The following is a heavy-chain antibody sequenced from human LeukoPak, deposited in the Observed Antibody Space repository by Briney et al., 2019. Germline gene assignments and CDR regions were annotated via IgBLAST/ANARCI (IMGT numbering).Heavy chain of an antibody. Sequence: GALRLSCAASGFTFSSYSMNWVRQAPGNGLEWVANIKPDEGEKYYVDSVKGRFTVSRDNAKNSLYLQMNSLRGEDTAVYYCVRYYTRHSWYFDLWGRGTLVTVSS. CDR1: GFTFSSYS. CDR2: IKPDEGEK. CDR3: VRYYTRHSWYFDL. D-gene: IGHD3-10*01. J-gene: IGHJ2*01. V-gene: IGHV3-7*01.